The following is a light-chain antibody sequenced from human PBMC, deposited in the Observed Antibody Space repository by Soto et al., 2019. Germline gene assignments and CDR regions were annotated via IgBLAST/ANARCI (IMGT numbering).Light chain of an antibody. Sequence: DIQMTQSPSSLSASVGDRVTITCRASQSITTYLNWYQQKPGIAPKLLIYAASSLQSGVPSRFSGSGSATDFTLTISSLQPEDFATYYCQQLNSYPITFGQGTRLEIK. CDR3: QQLNSYPIT. V-gene: IGKV1-39*01. J-gene: IGKJ5*01. CDR2: AAS. CDR1: QSITTY.